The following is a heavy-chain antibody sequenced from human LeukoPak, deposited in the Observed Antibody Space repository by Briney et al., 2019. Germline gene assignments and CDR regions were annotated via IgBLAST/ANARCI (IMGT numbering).Heavy chain of an antibody. D-gene: IGHD2-15*01. CDR1: GGSFSGYY. J-gene: IGHJ4*02. Sequence: SETLSLTCAVYGGSFSGYYWSWIRQPPGKGLEWIGEINHSGSTNYNPSLKSRVTISVDTSKNQFSLKLSSVTAADTAVYYCARTVGYFDYWGQGTLVTVSS. V-gene: IGHV4-34*01. CDR3: ARTVGYFDY. CDR2: INHSGST.